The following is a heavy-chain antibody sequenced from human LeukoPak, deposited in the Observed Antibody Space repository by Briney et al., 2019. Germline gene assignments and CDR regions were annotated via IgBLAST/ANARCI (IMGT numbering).Heavy chain of an antibody. Sequence: SVKVSCKASGGTFSSYAISWVRQAPGQGLEWMGGIIPIFGTANYAQKFQGRVTITADESTSTAYMELSSLRSEDTAVYYCASSWRSSWQGADHYYYGMDVWGQGTTVTVSS. D-gene: IGHD6-13*01. CDR2: IIPIFGTA. CDR1: GGTFSSYA. J-gene: IGHJ6*02. CDR3: ASSWRSSWQGADHYYYGMDV. V-gene: IGHV1-69*13.